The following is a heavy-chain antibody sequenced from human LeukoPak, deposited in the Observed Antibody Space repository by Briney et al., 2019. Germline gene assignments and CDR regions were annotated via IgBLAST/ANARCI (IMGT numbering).Heavy chain of an antibody. J-gene: IGHJ4*02. CDR3: ATNPIVVVPAAREL. CDR1: GFTFSDYY. D-gene: IGHD2-2*01. CDR2: ISSSGSTI. Sequence: PGGSLRLSCAASGFTFSDYYMSWIRQAPGKGLEWVSYISSSGSTIYYADSVKGRFTISRDNAKNSLYLQMNSLRAEDTAVYYCATNPIVVVPAARELWGQGTLVTVSS. V-gene: IGHV3-11*04.